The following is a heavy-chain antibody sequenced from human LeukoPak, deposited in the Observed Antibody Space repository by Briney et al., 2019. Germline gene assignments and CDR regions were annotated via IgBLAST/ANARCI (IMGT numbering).Heavy chain of an antibody. Sequence: GGSLRLSCSASGFTLSSYAMHWVRQAPGEGLEYVSAITNGGRTYYADSVRDRFTISRDNSKNTLYLQMNSLRPEDTAVYYCARDPYSSSWSYGMDVWGQGTTVTVSS. V-gene: IGHV3-64*04. D-gene: IGHD6-13*01. CDR3: ARDPYSSSWSYGMDV. J-gene: IGHJ6*02. CDR1: GFTLSSYA. CDR2: ITNGGRT.